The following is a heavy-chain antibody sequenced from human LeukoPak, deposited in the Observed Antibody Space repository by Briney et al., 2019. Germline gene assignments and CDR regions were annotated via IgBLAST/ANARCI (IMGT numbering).Heavy chain of an antibody. Sequence: ASVKVSCKASGYTFTSYGISWVRQAPGQGLEWMGWISAYNGNANYAQKLQGRVTMTTDTSTSTAYMELRSLRSDDTAVYYCAREDTATRDDAFDIWGQGTMVTVSS. CDR2: ISAYNGNA. D-gene: IGHD5-18*01. CDR1: GYTFTSYG. CDR3: AREDTATRDDAFDI. J-gene: IGHJ3*02. V-gene: IGHV1-18*01.